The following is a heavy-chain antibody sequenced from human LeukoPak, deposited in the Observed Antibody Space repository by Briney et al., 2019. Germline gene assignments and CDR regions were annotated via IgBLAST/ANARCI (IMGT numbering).Heavy chain of an antibody. V-gene: IGHV3-30*02. Sequence: PGGSLRLSCAASGFTFSSYGMHWVRQAPGKGLEWVAVIWYDGSNKYYADSVKGRFTISRDNSKNTLYLQMNSLRAEDTAVYYCAKDGSGWYTLGDYWGQGTLVTVSS. CDR3: AKDGSGWYTLGDY. CDR2: IWYDGSNK. CDR1: GFTFSSYG. D-gene: IGHD6-19*01. J-gene: IGHJ4*02.